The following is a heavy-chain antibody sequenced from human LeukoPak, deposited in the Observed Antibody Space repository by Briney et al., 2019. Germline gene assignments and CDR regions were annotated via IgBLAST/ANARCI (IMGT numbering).Heavy chain of an antibody. CDR1: GGSFSGYY. V-gene: IGHV4-34*01. J-gene: IGHJ4*02. Sequence: SETLSLTCAVYGGSFSGYYWSWIREPPGKGLEWIGEINHSGSTNYNPSLKSRVTISVDTSKNQFSLKLSSVTAANTAVYYCASYRQLWYWGQGTPVTVSS. CDR3: ASYRQLWY. CDR2: INHSGST. D-gene: IGHD6-6*01.